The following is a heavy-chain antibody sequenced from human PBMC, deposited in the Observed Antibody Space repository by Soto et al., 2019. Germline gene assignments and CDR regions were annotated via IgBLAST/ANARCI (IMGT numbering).Heavy chain of an antibody. D-gene: IGHD6-6*01. V-gene: IGHV4-59*01. J-gene: IGHJ4*02. CDR1: GGSISSYY. CDR3: ARMTAARPIDY. CDR2: IYYSGST. Sequence: SETLSLTCTVSGGSISSYYWSWIRQPPGKGLEWIGYIYYSGSTNYNPSLKSRVTISVDTSKNQFSLKLSSVTAADTAVYYCARMTAARPIDYWGQGTLVTVSS.